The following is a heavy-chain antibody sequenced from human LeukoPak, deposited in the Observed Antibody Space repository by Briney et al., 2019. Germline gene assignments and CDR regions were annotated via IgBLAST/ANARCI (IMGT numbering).Heavy chain of an antibody. V-gene: IGHV3-33*06. J-gene: IGHJ3*02. CDR2: IWYDGSNK. CDR3: AKDRGGSYYGDAFDI. Sequence: PGRSLRLSCAASGFTFSSYGMHWVRQAPGKGLEWVAVIWYDGSNKYYADSVKGRFTISRDNSKNTLYLQMNSLRAEDTAVYYCAKDRGGSYYGDAFDIWGQGTMVTVSS. CDR1: GFTFSSYG. D-gene: IGHD1-26*01.